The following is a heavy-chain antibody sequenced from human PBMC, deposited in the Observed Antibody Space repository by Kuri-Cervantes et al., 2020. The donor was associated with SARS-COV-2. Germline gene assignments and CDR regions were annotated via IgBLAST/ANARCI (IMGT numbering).Heavy chain of an antibody. CDR1: GGSISSGDYY. CDR2: VYHTGNT. J-gene: IGHJ5*02. D-gene: IGHD7-27*01. CDR3: ARRGRTGEGDT. Sequence: SETLSLTCTVSGGSISSGDYYWSWIRQPPGKGLEWIGSVYHTGNTYYNPSLKSRLTISVETSENQFSLTLSSVTAADTAVYYCARRGRTGEGDTWGQGTLVTVSS. V-gene: IGHV4-39*01.